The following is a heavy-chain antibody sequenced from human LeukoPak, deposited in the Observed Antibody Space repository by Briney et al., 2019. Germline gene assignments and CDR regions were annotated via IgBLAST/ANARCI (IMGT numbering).Heavy chain of an antibody. V-gene: IGHV3-53*05. Sequence: HPGGSLRLSCAASGLTVSSNYMSWVRQAPGKGLEWVSVVYPGGSTYYADSVKGRFTISRDNSKNTLYLQMNSLRAEDTAVYYCARDRTGNFDYWGQGTLVTVSS. CDR2: VYPGGST. CDR1: GLTVSSNY. J-gene: IGHJ4*02. D-gene: IGHD1-1*01. CDR3: ARDRTGNFDY.